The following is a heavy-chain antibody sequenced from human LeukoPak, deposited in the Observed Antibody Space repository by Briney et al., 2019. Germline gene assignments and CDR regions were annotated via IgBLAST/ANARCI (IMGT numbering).Heavy chain of an antibody. J-gene: IGHJ6*03. CDR2: IHYTGAT. Sequence: SETLSLTCAVYGGSITGYYWSWIRQTPGRGLEWVGEIHYTGATSYNPSLKSRATISTDTSKNQFSLRLSSVTAADTAVYYCARNRYYYYMDVWGKGTTVTVSS. D-gene: IGHD2/OR15-2a*01. V-gene: IGHV4-34*01. CDR3: ARNRYYYYMDV. CDR1: GGSITGYY.